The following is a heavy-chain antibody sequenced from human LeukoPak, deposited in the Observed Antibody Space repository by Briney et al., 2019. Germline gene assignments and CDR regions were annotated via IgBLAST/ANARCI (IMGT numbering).Heavy chain of an antibody. J-gene: IGHJ3*02. CDR1: GGSISSSSYY. V-gene: IGHV4-39*07. CDR2: IYYSGST. CDR3: ARDPLYYYDSSGYSSHAFDI. Sequence: PSETLSLTCTVSGGSISSSSYYWGWIRQPPGKGLEWIGSIYYSGSTYYNPSLKSRVTISVDTSKNQFSLKLSSVTAADTAVYYCARDPLYYYDSSGYSSHAFDIWGQGTMVTVSS. D-gene: IGHD3-22*01.